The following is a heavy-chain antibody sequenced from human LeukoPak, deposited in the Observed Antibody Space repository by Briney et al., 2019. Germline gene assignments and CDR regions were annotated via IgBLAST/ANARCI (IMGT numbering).Heavy chain of an antibody. D-gene: IGHD4-17*01. V-gene: IGHV3-73*01. CDR3: TTTVTMVN. J-gene: IGHJ4*02. CDR1: GFAFSGSA. CDR2: TRSKANSYAT. Sequence: GGSLRLSCAASGFAFSGSAMHWVRQASGKGLEWVGRTRSKANSYATAYAASVKGRFTISRDDSKNTAYLQMNSLKTEDTAVYYCTTTVTMVNWGQGTLVTVSS.